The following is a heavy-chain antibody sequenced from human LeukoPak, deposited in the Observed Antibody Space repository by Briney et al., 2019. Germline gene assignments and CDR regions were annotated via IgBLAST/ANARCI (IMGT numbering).Heavy chain of an antibody. J-gene: IGHJ3*02. CDR2: IYYSGST. V-gene: IGHV4-59*08. CDR3: ARPSSPTAGSGAFDI. Sequence: SETLSLTCTVSGGSISSYYWSWIRQPPGKGLEWLGYIYYSGSTNYNPSLKSRVTISVDTSKNQFSLKLSSVTAADTAVYYCARPSSPTAGSGAFDIWGQGTMVTVSS. D-gene: IGHD6-19*01. CDR1: GGSISSYY.